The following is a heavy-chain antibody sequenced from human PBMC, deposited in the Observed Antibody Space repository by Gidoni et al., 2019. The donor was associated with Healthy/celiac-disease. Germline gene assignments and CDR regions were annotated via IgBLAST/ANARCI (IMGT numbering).Heavy chain of an antibody. D-gene: IGHD6-19*01. CDR2: IYYSGST. CDR1: GGSISSSSYY. CDR3: ARQITEAGIAVADWFDP. Sequence: QLQLQESGPGLVKPSETLSLTCHVSGGSISSSSYYWGWIRQPPGKGLEWIGSIYYSGSTYYNPSLKSRVTISVDTSKNQFSLKLSSVTAADTAVYYCARQITEAGIAVADWFDPWGQGTLVTVSS. V-gene: IGHV4-39*01. J-gene: IGHJ5*02.